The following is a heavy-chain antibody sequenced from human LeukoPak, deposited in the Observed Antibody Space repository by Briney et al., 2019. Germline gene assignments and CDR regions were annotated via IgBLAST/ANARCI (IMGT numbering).Heavy chain of an antibody. J-gene: IGHJ4*02. D-gene: IGHD3-22*01. CDR2: INHSGST. CDR1: GGSFSGYY. V-gene: IGHV4-34*01. Sequence: SETLSLTCAVYGGSFSGYYWSWIRQPPGKGLEWIGEINHSGSTNYNPSLKSRVTISVDTSKNQFSLKLSSVTAADTAVYYCARGMALSGSDYYFDYWGQGTLVTVSS. CDR3: ARGMALSGSDYYFDY.